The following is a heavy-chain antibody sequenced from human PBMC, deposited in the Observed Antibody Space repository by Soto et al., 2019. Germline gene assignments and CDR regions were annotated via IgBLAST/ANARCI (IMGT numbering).Heavy chain of an antibody. J-gene: IGHJ6*02. CDR3: ARKFAISGVLDV. CDR1: GYDFTMYF. D-gene: IGHD2-21*01. V-gene: IGHV1-46*01. CDR2: LNPSSGTT. Sequence: GASVKVSCKASGYDFTMYFIHCVRQAPGQGLEWMGVLNPSSGTTTYAQKFQGRLTMTRDTSTSTVYMDLSSLRSEDTAMYYCARKFAISGVLDVWGQGTPVNVSS.